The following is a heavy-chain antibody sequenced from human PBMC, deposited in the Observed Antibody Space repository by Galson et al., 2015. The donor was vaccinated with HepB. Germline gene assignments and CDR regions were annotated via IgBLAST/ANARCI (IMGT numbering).Heavy chain of an antibody. Sequence: SLRLSCAASGFTFSNAWMSWVRQAPGKGLEWVGRIKSKTDGGTTDYAAPVKGRFTISRDDSKNTLYLQMNSLKTEDTAVYYCTTDSMGWELGGYFDYWGQGTLVTVSS. J-gene: IGHJ4*02. CDR1: GFTFSNAW. CDR3: TTDSMGWELGGYFDY. V-gene: IGHV3-15*01. D-gene: IGHD1-26*01. CDR2: IKSKTDGGTT.